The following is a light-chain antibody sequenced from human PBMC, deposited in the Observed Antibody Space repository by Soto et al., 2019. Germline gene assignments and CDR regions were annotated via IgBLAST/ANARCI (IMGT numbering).Light chain of an antibody. V-gene: IGKV1-33*01. Sequence: DIQMTQSPSSLFASVGDRVTITCQASQNINNYLNWYQQKPGRAPKLLIYDASNLEAGVPSRFRGSGSGTDFTFTISRLQPEDIATYYWQQYENLPTFGQGTRREIK. CDR1: QNINNY. CDR2: DAS. J-gene: IGKJ5*01. CDR3: QQYENLPT.